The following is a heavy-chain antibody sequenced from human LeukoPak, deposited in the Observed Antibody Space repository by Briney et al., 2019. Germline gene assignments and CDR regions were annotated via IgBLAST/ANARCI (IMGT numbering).Heavy chain of an antibody. J-gene: IGHJ3*02. CDR2: INPNSGVT. CDR3: ARDLRLAVSGTSGFDI. CDR1: GYTFTDYY. D-gene: IGHD6-19*01. Sequence: GASVKVSCKASGYTFTDYYMHWVRQAPGQGLEWMGWINPNSGVTNYAQKFQVRVTMTGDTSISTVYMGLSRLRSDDTAVYYCARDLRLAVSGTSGFDIWGQGTVVTVSS. V-gene: IGHV1-2*02.